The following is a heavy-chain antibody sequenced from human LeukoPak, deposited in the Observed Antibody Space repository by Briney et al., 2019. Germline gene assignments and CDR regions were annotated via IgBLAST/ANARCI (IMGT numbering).Heavy chain of an antibody. V-gene: IGHV3-73*01. Sequence: GGSLRLSCAASGFTFSGSAMHWVRQASGKGLEWVGRIRSKANSYATAYAASVKGRFTISRDDSKNTAYLQMNSLKTEDTAVYYCTRQWDSSGWSNDAFDIWGQGTMVTVSS. J-gene: IGHJ3*02. CDR1: GFTFSGSA. D-gene: IGHD6-19*01. CDR3: TRQWDSSGWSNDAFDI. CDR2: IRSKANSYAT.